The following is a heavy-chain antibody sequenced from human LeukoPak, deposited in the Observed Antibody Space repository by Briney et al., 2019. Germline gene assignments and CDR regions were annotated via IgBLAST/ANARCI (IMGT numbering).Heavy chain of an antibody. D-gene: IGHD3-9*01. J-gene: IGHJ6*02. CDR1: GFTFDDYA. V-gene: IGHV3-9*01. Sequence: GGSLRLSCAASGFTFDDYAMPWVRQAPGKGLEWVSGISWNSGSIGYADSVKGRFTISRDNAKNSLYLQMNSLRAEDTAVYYCARNRDNYYYGMDVWGQGTTVTVSS. CDR2: ISWNSGSI. CDR3: ARNRDNYYYGMDV.